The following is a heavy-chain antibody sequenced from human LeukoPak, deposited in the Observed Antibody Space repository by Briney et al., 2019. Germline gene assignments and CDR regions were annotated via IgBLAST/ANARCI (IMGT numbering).Heavy chain of an antibody. CDR1: GYTFTGYY. D-gene: IGHD3-22*01. CDR2: INPNSGGT. J-gene: IGHJ4*02. Sequence: GASVRVSCKASGYTFTGYYMHWVQQAPGQGLEWMGWINPNSGGTNYAQKFQGRVTMTRDTSISTAYMELSRLRSDDTAVYYCARATWSITMIVVVIPYFDYWGQGTLVTVSS. V-gene: IGHV1-2*02. CDR3: ARATWSITMIVVVIPYFDY.